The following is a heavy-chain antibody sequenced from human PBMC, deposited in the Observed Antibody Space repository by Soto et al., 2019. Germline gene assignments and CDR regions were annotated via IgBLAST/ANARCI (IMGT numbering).Heavy chain of an antibody. CDR3: ARRKGSGYYWDYYYGMDV. V-gene: IGHV5-51*01. Sequence: PGESLKISCKGSGYSFTSYWIGWVRQMPGKGLEWMGIIYPGDSDTRYSPSFQGQVTISADKSISTAYLQWSSLKASDTAMYYCARRKGSGYYWDYYYGMDVWGQGTTVTVSS. CDR1: GYSFTSYW. J-gene: IGHJ6*02. CDR2: IYPGDSDT. D-gene: IGHD3-22*01.